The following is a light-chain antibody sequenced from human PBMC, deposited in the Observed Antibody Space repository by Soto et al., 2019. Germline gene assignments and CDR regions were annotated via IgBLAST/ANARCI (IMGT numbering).Light chain of an antibody. J-gene: IGLJ1*01. CDR3: QSYDSDLTESYV. CDR1: SSNFGSNY. V-gene: IGLV1-47*01. Sequence: QSVLTQPPSASGTPGQRVTISCSGSSSNFGSNYVYWYQQLPGTAPKLLIYRNNQRPSGVPDRFSGSKSGTSASLAITGLQAEDEADYYCQSYDSDLTESYVFGTGTKVTVL. CDR2: RNN.